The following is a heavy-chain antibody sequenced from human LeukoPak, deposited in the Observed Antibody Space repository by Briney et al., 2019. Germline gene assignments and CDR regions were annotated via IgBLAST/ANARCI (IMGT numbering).Heavy chain of an antibody. CDR1: GFTFSSYA. D-gene: IGHD4-17*01. V-gene: IGHV3-23*01. CDR2: ISGSGGST. J-gene: IGHJ6*02. Sequence: GGSLRLSCAASGFTFSSYAMSWVRQAPGKGLEWVSAISGSGGSTYYADSVKGRFTISRDNSKNTLYLQMNSLRAEDTAVYYCAKDGSYGDYGDYYYYGMDVWGQGTTVTVSS. CDR3: AKDGSYGDYGDYYYYGMDV.